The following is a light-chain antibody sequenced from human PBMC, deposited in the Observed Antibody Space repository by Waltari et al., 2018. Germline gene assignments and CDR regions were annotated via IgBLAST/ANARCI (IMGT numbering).Light chain of an antibody. CDR3: CSYAGSSTWV. CDR2: EVN. CDR1: SNDVGTKKI. J-gene: IGLJ3*02. V-gene: IGLV2-23*02. Sequence: QSALTQPVSVSGYPGQSITISCNGTSNDVGTKKIVSWYQQHPGKAPKVIIFEVNERPSGVSNRFSGSKSGNTASLTISGLQPEDEADYYCCSYAGSSTWVFGGGTKLTVL.